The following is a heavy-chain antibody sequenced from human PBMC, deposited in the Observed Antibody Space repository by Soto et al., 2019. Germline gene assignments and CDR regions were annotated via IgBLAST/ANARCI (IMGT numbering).Heavy chain of an antibody. D-gene: IGHD3-3*01. CDR2: ISAYNGNT. Sequence: ASVKVSWEECVYTFAGYVHRWGMQAPGQGLEWMGWISAYNGNTNYAQKLQGRVTMTTDTSTSTAYMELRSLRSDDTAVYYCARDPLRGDYDFWSGYDYYYMDVWG. CDR1: VYTFAGYV. V-gene: IGHV1-18*01. J-gene: IGHJ6*03. CDR3: ARDPLRGDYDFWSGYDYYYMDV.